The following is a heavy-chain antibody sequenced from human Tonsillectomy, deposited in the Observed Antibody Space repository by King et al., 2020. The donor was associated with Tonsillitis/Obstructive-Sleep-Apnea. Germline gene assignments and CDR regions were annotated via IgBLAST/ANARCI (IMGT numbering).Heavy chain of an antibody. Sequence: VQLQQWGAGLLKPSGTLSLTCAVYGGSFSGYYWSWIRQPPGKGLEWIGEINHIGSTNYNPSLKSQVTISVDTSKNQFSLDLSFVTAADTAVYYCARDYTSSPYYYYYMDVWGKGTTVTVSS. CDR1: GGSFSGYY. D-gene: IGHD6-6*01. V-gene: IGHV4-34*01. CDR2: INHIGST. CDR3: ARDYTSSPYYYYYMDV. J-gene: IGHJ6*03.